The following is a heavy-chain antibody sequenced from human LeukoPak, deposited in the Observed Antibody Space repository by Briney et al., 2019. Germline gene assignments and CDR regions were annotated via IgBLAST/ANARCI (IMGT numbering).Heavy chain of an antibody. CDR2: ISSDASIT. V-gene: IGHV3-74*01. Sequence: PGGSLRLSCAASGFTFSTYWMHWVRQDPGKGLVWVSRISSDASITSYANPVKGRFTISRDNAKNTLYLQMNSLGAEDTALYYCATSARTYIGSSLDYWGQGTLVSVSS. CDR3: ATSARTYIGSSLDY. D-gene: IGHD2-15*01. CDR1: GFTFSTYW. J-gene: IGHJ4*02.